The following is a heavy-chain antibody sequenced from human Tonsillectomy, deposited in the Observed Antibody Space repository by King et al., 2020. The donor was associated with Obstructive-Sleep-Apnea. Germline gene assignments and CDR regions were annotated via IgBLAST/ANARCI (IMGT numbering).Heavy chain of an antibody. CDR1: GGSISSSSYY. Sequence: QLQESGPGLVKPSESLSLTCTVSGGSISSSSYYWGWIRQPPGKGLEWIGSIYYSGSTYYNPSLKSRVTISVDTSKNQFSLKLSSVTAADTAVYYCAGGYCSGGSCYEYYFDYWGQGTLVTVSS. V-gene: IGHV4-39*07. CDR3: AGGYCSGGSCYEYYFDY. CDR2: IYYSGST. J-gene: IGHJ4*02. D-gene: IGHD2-15*01.